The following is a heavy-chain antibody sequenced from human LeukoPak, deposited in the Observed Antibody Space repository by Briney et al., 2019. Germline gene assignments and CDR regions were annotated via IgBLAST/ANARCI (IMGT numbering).Heavy chain of an antibody. CDR2: IYHSGST. CDR3: ARGSIIAARAIDY. V-gene: IGHV4-30-2*01. D-gene: IGHD6-6*01. CDR1: GGSISGYC. J-gene: IGHJ4*02. Sequence: SETLSLTCTVFGGSISGYCWSWIRQPPGKGMEWIGYIYHSGSTYYNPSLKSRVTISVDRSKNQFSLKLSSVTAADTAVYYCARGSIIAARAIDYWGQGTLVTVSS.